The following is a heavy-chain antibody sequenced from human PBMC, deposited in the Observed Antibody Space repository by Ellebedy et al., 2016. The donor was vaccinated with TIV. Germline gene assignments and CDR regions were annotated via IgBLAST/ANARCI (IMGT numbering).Heavy chain of an antibody. Sequence: MPSETLSLTCAISGDSVSRNSVARNWIRQSPSRGLEWLGRTYYRSKWYNDYAVSVKSRITINPDTSKNQFSLQLNSLTPEDQALYYCVRGSRGAFDIWGQGTMVTVSS. CDR1: GDSVSRNSVA. V-gene: IGHV6-1*01. J-gene: IGHJ3*02. CDR3: VRGSRGAFDI. CDR2: TYYRSKWYN.